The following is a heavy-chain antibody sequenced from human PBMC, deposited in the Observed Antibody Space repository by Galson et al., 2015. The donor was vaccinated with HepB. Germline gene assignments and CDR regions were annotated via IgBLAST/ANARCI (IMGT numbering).Heavy chain of an antibody. Sequence: CAISGDSVSSNSAAWNWIRQSPSRGLEWLGRTYYRSKWYNDYAVPVKSRITINPDTSKNQFSLQLNSVTPEDTAVYYCARDPVTGEVREWSWFDPWGQGTLVTVSS. CDR1: GDSVSSNSAA. V-gene: IGHV6-1*01. J-gene: IGHJ5*02. CDR2: TYYRSKWYN. D-gene: IGHD7-27*01. CDR3: ARDPVTGEVREWSWFDP.